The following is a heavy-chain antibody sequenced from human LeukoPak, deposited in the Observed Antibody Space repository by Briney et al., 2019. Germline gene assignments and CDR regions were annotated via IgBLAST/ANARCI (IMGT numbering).Heavy chain of an antibody. CDR2: IIPIFGTA. CDR3: ARGELGIAAADFDC. D-gene: IGHD6-13*01. Sequence: GASVKVSCKASGGTFSSYAISWVRQAPGQGLEWMGGIIPIFGTANYAQKFQGRVTITADESTSTAYMELSSLRSDDTAVYYCARGELGIAAADFDCWGQGTLVTVSS. CDR1: GGTFSSYA. V-gene: IGHV1-69*13. J-gene: IGHJ4*02.